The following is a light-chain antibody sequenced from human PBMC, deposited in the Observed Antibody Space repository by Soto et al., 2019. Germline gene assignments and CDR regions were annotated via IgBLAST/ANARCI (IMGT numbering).Light chain of an antibody. CDR3: QQYGRSPLT. CDR1: QSVTSSY. Sequence: EIVLTQSPGTLSLSPGERATLSCRASQSVTSSYLAWYQQKPGQAPWLLIYGASNRASGIPDRFSGSGSGTDVTLTISRLEPEDSAVYYCQQYGRSPLTFGGGTKVEIK. CDR2: GAS. V-gene: IGKV3-20*01. J-gene: IGKJ4*01.